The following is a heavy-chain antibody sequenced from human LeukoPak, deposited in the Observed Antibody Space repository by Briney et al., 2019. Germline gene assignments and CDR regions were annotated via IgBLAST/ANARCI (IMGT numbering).Heavy chain of an antibody. D-gene: IGHD5-12*01. CDR2: IYHSGST. J-gene: IGHJ6*03. CDR3: ARDGLYSGYDYYYYYYMDV. V-gene: IGHV4-38-2*02. Sequence: TSETLSLTCTVSGYSISSGYYWGWIRQPPGKGLEWIGSIYHSGSTYYNPSLKSRVTISVDTSKNQFSLKLSSVTAADTAVYYCARDGLYSGYDYYYYYYMDVWGKGTTVTISS. CDR1: GYSISSGYY.